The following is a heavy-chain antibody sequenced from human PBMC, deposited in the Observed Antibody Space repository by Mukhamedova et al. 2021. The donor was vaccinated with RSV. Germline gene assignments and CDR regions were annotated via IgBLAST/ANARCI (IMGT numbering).Heavy chain of an antibody. V-gene: IGHV1-46*01. CDR3: ARDFGEFLGY. Sequence: MHWVRQAPGQGLEWMGIINPSGGSTSYAQKFQGRVTMTRDTSTSTVYMELSSLRSEDTAVYYCARDFGEFLGYWAQGTLATVPP. D-gene: IGHD3-10*01. J-gene: IGHJ4*02. CDR2: INPSGGST.